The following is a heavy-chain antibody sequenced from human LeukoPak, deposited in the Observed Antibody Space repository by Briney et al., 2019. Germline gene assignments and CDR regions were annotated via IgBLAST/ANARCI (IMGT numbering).Heavy chain of an antibody. CDR2: LWYDGRTK. Sequence: SLIPSFAASGFIFSSHGMHWVRQAPGKGLEWVAVLWYDGRTKYYAESVKGRFTISRDNSKNTLYLQMNSLRAEDTAVYYCAKAHYDDYYYFDYWGQGTLVTVSS. CDR3: AKAHYDDYYYFDY. D-gene: IGHD4-17*01. J-gene: IGHJ4*02. V-gene: IGHV3-33*06. CDR1: GFIFSSHG.